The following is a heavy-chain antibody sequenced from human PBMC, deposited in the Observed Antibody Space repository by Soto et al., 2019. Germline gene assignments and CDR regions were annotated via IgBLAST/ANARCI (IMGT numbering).Heavy chain of an antibody. D-gene: IGHD3-22*01. CDR1: GFTFSIYA. J-gene: IGHJ4*02. CDR3: ARGAPLENYDSSGYYFDY. V-gene: IGHV3-30-3*01. Sequence: PGVSLRLSCAASGFTFSIYAMHWVRQAQGKGLEWVAVISYDGSNKYYADSVKGRFTISRDNSKNTLYLQMNSLRAEDTAVYYCARGAPLENYDSSGYYFDYWGQGTLVTVSS. CDR2: ISYDGSNK.